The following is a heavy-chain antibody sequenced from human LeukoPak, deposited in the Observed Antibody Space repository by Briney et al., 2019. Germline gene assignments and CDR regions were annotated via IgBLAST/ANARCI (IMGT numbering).Heavy chain of an antibody. Sequence: SETLSLTCAVSGGSISSSNWWSWVRQPPGKGLEWIGEINHSGSTNYNPSLMSRVTISVDKSKNQFSLKLSSVTAADTAVYYCARGGYYGWGNDFRFDPWGQGTLVTVSS. CDR3: ARGGYYGWGNDFRFDP. CDR1: GGSISSSNW. J-gene: IGHJ5*02. D-gene: IGHD3-10*01. V-gene: IGHV4-4*02. CDR2: INHSGST.